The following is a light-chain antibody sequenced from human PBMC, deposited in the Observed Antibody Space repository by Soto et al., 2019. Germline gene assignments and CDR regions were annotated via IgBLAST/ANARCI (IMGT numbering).Light chain of an antibody. Sequence: EIVLTQSPGTLSLSPEERATLSCRASQSVSSTYLAWYQQKPGQAPRLLIYGASSRATGIPDRFSGSGSGTDFTLTISSLLSEDFAVYSCQQYNNWPLTFGGGTKVDNK. J-gene: IGKJ4*01. CDR2: GAS. V-gene: IGKV3-20*01. CDR3: QQYNNWPLT. CDR1: QSVSSTY.